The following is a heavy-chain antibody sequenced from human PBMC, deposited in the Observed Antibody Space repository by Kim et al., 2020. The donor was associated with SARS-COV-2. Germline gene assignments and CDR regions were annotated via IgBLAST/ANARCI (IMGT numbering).Heavy chain of an antibody. Sequence: GGSLRLSCAASGFTFSSYSMNWVRQAPGKGLEWVSSISSSSSYIYYADSVKGRFTISRDNAKNSLYLQMNSLRAEDTAVYYCAREKGAGETQPPPSYWGQGTLVTVSS. CDR2: ISSSSSYI. V-gene: IGHV3-21*01. CDR1: GFTFSSYS. CDR3: AREKGAGETQPPPSY. D-gene: IGHD4-17*01. J-gene: IGHJ4*02.